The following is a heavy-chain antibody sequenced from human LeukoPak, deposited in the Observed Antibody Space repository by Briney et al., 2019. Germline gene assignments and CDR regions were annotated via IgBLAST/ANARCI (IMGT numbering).Heavy chain of an antibody. V-gene: IGHV1-69*13. J-gene: IGHJ5*02. CDR3: ARGIRSSSWSYNWFDP. CDR1: GGTFSSYA. CDR2: IITIFGTA. Sequence: SVKVSCKASGGTFSSYAISWVRQAPGQGLEWMGGIITIFGTANYAQKFQGRVTITADESTSTAYMELSSLRSEDTAVYYCARGIRSSSWSYNWFDPWGQGTLVTVSS. D-gene: IGHD6-13*01.